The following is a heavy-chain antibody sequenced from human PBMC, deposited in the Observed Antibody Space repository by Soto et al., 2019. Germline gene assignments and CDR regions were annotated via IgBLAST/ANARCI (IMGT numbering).Heavy chain of an antibody. J-gene: IGHJ4*02. Sequence: GGYLRLSCAASGFTFSSYAMSWVRQAPGKGLEWVSAISGSGDATYYADSVKGRFSIFRDNSKNTLYLQMNSLKADDTAVFYWAIPTGLAVTGPDDWGKGTRVTVPS. D-gene: IGHD6-19*01. CDR2: ISGSGDAT. V-gene: IGHV3-23*01. CDR3: AIPTGLAVTGPDD. CDR1: GFTFSSYA.